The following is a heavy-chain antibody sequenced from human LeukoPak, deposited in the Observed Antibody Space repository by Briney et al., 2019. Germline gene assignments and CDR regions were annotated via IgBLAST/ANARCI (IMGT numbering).Heavy chain of an antibody. V-gene: IGHV3-23*01. J-gene: IGHJ4*02. CDR3: ARGPLRYFDWFLDY. CDR1: GFTFSSYA. CDR2: ISGSGGST. D-gene: IGHD3-9*01. Sequence: PGGSLRLSCAASGFTFSSYAMSWVRQAPGKGLEWVSSISGSGGSTYYADSVKGRFTISRDNAKNSLYLQMNSLRAEDTAVYYCARGPLRYFDWFLDYWGQGTLVTVSS.